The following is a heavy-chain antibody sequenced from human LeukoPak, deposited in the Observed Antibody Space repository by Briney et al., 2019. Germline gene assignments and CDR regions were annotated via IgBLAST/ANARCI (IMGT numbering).Heavy chain of an antibody. Sequence: SCKASGYTFTSYAMHWVRQAPGKGLEWVAVISYDGSNKYYADSVKGRFTISRDNSKNTLYLQMNSLRAEDTAVYYCARDSSVDAFDIWGQGTMVTVSS. V-gene: IGHV3-30-3*01. CDR3: ARDSSVDAFDI. CDR1: GYTFTSYA. D-gene: IGHD6-19*01. J-gene: IGHJ3*02. CDR2: ISYDGSNK.